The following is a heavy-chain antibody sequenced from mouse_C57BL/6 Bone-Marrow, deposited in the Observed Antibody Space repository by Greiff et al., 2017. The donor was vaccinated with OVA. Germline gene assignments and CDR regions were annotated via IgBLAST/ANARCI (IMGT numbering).Heavy chain of an antibody. CDR2: IDPSDSYT. D-gene: IGHD2-5*01. V-gene: IGHV1-59*01. J-gene: IGHJ3*01. CDR1: GYTFTSYW. CDR3: ARGPTIVTTPLAY. Sequence: VQLQQPGAELVRPGTSVKLSCKASGYTFTSYWMHWVKQRPGQGLEWIGVIDPSDSYTNYNQKFKGKATLTVDTSSSTAYMQLSSLTSEDSAVYYCARGPTIVTTPLAYWGQGTLVTVSA.